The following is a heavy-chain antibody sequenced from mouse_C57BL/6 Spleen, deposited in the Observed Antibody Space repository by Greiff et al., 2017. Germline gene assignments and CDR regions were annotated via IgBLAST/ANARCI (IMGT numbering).Heavy chain of an antibody. CDR2: ISNGGGST. CDR3: ARLGDSLDY. J-gene: IGHJ2*01. D-gene: IGHD3-3*01. V-gene: IGHV5-12*01. Sequence: EVMLVESGGGLVQPGGSLKLSCAASGFTFSDYYMYWVRQTPEKRLEWVAYISNGGGSTYYPDTVKGRFTISRDNAKNTLYLHMGRLKSEDTAMYYCARLGDSLDYWGQGTTLTVSS. CDR1: GFTFSDYY.